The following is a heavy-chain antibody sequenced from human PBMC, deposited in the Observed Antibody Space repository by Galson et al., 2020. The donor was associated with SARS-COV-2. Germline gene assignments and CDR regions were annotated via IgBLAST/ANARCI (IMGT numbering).Heavy chain of an antibody. D-gene: IGHD5-12*01. CDR2: IYYTGNT. CDR1: GGSISSSYYY. Sequence: SETLSLTCTVSGGSISSSYYYWGWIRQPPGKGLEWIGGIYYTGNTFYNPSLKSRVSISVDSSKNQFYLKVTSVTAADTAVYFCARQARGSDSYYDYYYFMDVWGKGTTVTVSS. V-gene: IGHV4-39*01. J-gene: IGHJ6*03. CDR3: ARQARGSDSYYDYYYFMDV.